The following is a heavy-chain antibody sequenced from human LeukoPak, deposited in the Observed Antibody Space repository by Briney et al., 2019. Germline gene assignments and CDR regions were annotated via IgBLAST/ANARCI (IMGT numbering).Heavy chain of an antibody. J-gene: IGHJ5*02. CDR1: GASISSGGYY. D-gene: IGHD5-24*01. V-gene: IGHV4-31*03. CDR2: IYYSGST. CDR3: AREWLAGWFDP. Sequence: SETLSLTCTVSGASISSGGYYWSWIRQHPGKGLEWIGYIYYSGSTYYNPSLKSRVTISVDTSKNQFSLKLSSVTAADTAVYYCAREWLAGWFDPWGQGTLVTVSS.